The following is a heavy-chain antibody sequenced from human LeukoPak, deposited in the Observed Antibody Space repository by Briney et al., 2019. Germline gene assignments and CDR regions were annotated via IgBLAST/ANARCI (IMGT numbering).Heavy chain of an antibody. CDR2: INHSGST. CDR3: ARGRSYSWSKPATYIDY. J-gene: IGHJ4*02. D-gene: IGHD3-3*01. CDR1: GGSFSGYY. V-gene: IGHV4-34*01. Sequence: SETLSLTCAVYGGSFSGYYWSWIRQPPGKGLEWIGEINHSGSTNYNPSLKSRVTISVDTFKNQISLKLSSVTAADTAVYSCARGRSYSWSKPATYIDYWGQGTLVTVSS.